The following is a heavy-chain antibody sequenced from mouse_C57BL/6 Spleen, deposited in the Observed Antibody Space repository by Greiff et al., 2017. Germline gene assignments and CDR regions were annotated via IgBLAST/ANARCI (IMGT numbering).Heavy chain of an antibody. CDR3: AREGDYYGSSVYYFDY. CDR1: GFTFSDSY. Sequence: EVKLEESEGGLVQPGSSMKLSCTASGFTFSDSYMAWVRQVPEKGLEWVANINYDGSSTYYLDSLKSRFIISRDNAKNILYLQMSSLKSEDTATYYCAREGDYYGSSVYYFDYWGQGTTRTVSS. D-gene: IGHD1-1*01. J-gene: IGHJ2*01. V-gene: IGHV5-16*01. CDR2: INYDGSST.